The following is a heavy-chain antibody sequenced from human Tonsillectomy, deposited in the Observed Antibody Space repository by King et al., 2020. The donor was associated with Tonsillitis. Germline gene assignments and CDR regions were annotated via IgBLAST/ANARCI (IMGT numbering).Heavy chain of an antibody. CDR1: GGSIRGYY. V-gene: IGHV4-59*08. D-gene: IGHD3/OR15-3a*01. J-gene: IGHJ4*02. Sequence: VQLQESGPGLVKPSETLSLTCTVSGGSIRGYYWSWIRQPPGKGLEWIGYIYYSGSTNYNPSLKSRVTISVDTSKNQISLNLGSVTAADTAVYYCARHWRTGWSLNFDYWGQGTLVTVSS. CDR2: IYYSGST. CDR3: ARHWRTGWSLNFDY.